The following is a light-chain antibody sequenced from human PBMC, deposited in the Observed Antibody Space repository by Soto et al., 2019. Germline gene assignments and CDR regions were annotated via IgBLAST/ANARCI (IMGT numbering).Light chain of an antibody. CDR3: SSFSSSSTPYV. J-gene: IGLJ1*01. CDR1: SSDVGGHNY. CDR2: EVS. Sequence: QSALTQPASVSGSPGQSITISCTGTSSDVGGHNYVSWYQQHPGKAPKLMIYEVSNRPSGVSNRFSGSKSGNKASLTISGLQPEDEADYYCSSFSSSSTPYVFGTGTKVTVL. V-gene: IGLV2-14*01.